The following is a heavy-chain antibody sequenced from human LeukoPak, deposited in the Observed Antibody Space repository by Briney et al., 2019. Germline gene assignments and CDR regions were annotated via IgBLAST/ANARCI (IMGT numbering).Heavy chain of an antibody. D-gene: IGHD3-10*01. CDR1: GFTFNNHW. V-gene: IGHV3-7*01. CDR3: ARDYYDLGTCSFGTVEY. CDR2: IKQDGSEK. J-gene: IGHJ4*02. Sequence: GGSLRLSCAASGFTFNNHWMTWVRQAPGKGLEWVANIKQDGSEKNYVDSVKGRFTISRDNAKNSLYLQMNSLRAEDTAVYYCARDYYDLGTCSFGTVEYWGQGTLVTVSS.